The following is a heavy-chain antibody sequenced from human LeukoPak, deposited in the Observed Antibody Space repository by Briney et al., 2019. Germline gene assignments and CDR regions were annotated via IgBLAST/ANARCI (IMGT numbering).Heavy chain of an antibody. CDR1: GGSISSSNW. Sequence: PSETLSLTCAVSGGSISSSNWWSWVRQPPGKGLEWIGEIYHSGSTNYNPSLKSRVTMSVDTSKNQFSLKLSSVTAADTAVYYCARIYRNNGVRWFDPWGQGTLVTVSS. J-gene: IGHJ5*02. CDR2: IYHSGST. CDR3: ARIYRNNGVRWFDP. D-gene: IGHD3-10*01. V-gene: IGHV4-4*02.